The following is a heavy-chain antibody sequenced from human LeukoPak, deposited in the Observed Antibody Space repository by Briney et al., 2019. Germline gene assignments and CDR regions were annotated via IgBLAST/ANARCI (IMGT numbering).Heavy chain of an antibody. CDR3: ARDGRFPPEVLPRYFDY. CDR2: IEHSGSI. D-gene: IGHD1-26*01. CDR1: GYSISSGYY. Sequence: SETLSLTCTVSGYSISSGYYWGWIRQPPGKGLEWIGSIEHSGSIYYNPFFKSRVTISVDTSKNQFSLKLSSVTAADTAVYYCARDGRFPPEVLPRYFDYWGQGTLVTVSS. J-gene: IGHJ4*02. V-gene: IGHV4-38-2*02.